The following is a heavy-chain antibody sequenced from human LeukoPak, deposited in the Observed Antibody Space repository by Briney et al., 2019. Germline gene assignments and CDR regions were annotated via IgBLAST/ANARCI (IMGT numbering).Heavy chain of an antibody. J-gene: IGHJ4*02. CDR3: ARGRSGDWVLEWFFFDY. CDR2: INHSGST. Sequence: NPSETLSPTCAVYGGSFSGYYWSWIRQPPGKGLEWIGEINHSGSTNYNPSLKSRVTISVDTSKNQFSLKLSSVTAADTAVYYCARGRSGDWVLEWFFFDYWGQGTLVTVSS. CDR1: GGSFSGYY. V-gene: IGHV4-34*01. D-gene: IGHD3-3*01.